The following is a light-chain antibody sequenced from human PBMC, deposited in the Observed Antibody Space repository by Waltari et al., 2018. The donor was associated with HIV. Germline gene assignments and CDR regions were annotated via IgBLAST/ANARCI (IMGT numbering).Light chain of an antibody. CDR2: RVV. CDR1: SFEAGIYNF. V-gene: IGLV2-14*01. J-gene: IGLJ2*01. Sequence: HSALTQPASVSGSPGQSVTISCSGISFEAGIYNFVSWYQPHPAKAPRLILYRVVNRSPVTPYRLSGSKSGDTASLTISGLQSDDEAYYYCATHSTTDFFLFGGGTKLTVL. CDR3: ATHSTTDFFL.